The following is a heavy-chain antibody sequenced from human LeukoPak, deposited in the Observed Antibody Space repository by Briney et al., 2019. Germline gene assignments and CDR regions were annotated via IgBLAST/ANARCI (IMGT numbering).Heavy chain of an antibody. Sequence: GGSLRLSCAASGFTFSSYWMHWVRQAPGKGLVWVSRINTDGSSTSYADSVKGRFTISRDNSKNTLYLQMNSLRAEDTAVYYCAKDRRDGYNNWYFDLWGRGTLVTVSS. D-gene: IGHD5-24*01. CDR3: AKDRRDGYNNWYFDL. J-gene: IGHJ2*01. V-gene: IGHV3-74*01. CDR1: GFTFSSYW. CDR2: INTDGSST.